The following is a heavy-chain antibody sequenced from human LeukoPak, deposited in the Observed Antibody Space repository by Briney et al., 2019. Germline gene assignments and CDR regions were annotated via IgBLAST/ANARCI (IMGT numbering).Heavy chain of an antibody. Sequence: SETLSLTCTVSGGSISSYYWSWIRQPAGKGLEWIGRIYTSGSTNYNPSLKSRVTMSVDTSKNQFSLKLSSVTAADTAVYYCARPYSSSRQHYFDYWGQGTLVTVSS. CDR3: ARPYSSSRQHYFDY. D-gene: IGHD6-13*01. V-gene: IGHV4-4*07. J-gene: IGHJ4*02. CDR1: GGSISSYY. CDR2: IYTSGST.